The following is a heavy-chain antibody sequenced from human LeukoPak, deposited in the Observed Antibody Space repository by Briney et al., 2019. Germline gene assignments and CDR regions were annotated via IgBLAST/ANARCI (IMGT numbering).Heavy chain of an antibody. J-gene: IGHJ4*02. CDR3: ARESSGSYYNGHLDY. D-gene: IGHD3-10*01. CDR2: IYYSGST. V-gene: IGHV4-59*01. Sequence: SETLSLTCTVSGGSISSYYWSWIRQPPGKGLEWIGYIYYSGSTNYNPSLKSRVTISVDTSKNQFSLKLSSVTAADTAVYYCARESSGSYYNGHLDYWGQGTLVTVSS. CDR1: GGSISSYY.